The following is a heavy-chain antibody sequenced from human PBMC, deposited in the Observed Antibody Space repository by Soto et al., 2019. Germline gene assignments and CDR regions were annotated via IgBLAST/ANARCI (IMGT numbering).Heavy chain of an antibody. V-gene: IGHV4-39*01. J-gene: IGHJ5*02. CDR1: GGSINSRSYF. CDR3: ARHYSSGSRNWFDP. Sequence: PSETLSLTRIVAGGSINSRSYFWGWVRQTPGKGLEWIGSIYYSGSTYYNPSLRSRVTISVDTSKNQFSLKLSSVTAADTAVFYCARHYSSGSRNWFDPWGQGILVTVSS. CDR2: IYYSGST. D-gene: IGHD6-19*01.